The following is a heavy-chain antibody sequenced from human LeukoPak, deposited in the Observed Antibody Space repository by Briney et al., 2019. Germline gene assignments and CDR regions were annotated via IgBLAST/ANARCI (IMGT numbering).Heavy chain of an antibody. D-gene: IGHD3-3*02. CDR1: GFTFYNYA. CDR2: LRGDGDT. J-gene: IGHJ4*02. Sequence: GGSLRLSCAGYGFTFYNYAMSWVRQAPGKGLEWVSSLRGDGDTFYADSVKGRFTLSRDESRNTVYLQMNNLRVEDTAVYFCAKASWVSSADAVLWGQGTLVTVSS. V-gene: IGHV3-23*01. CDR3: AKASWVSSADAVL.